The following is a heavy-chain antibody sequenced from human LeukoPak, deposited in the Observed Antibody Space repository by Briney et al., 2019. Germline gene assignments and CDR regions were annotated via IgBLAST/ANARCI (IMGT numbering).Heavy chain of an antibody. Sequence: TGGSLRLSCAASGFTFSSYAMSWVRQAPGKGLEWVSAISGSGGGTYYADSVKGRFTISRDNSKNTLYLQMNSLRAEDTAVYYCAKDASLWFAFDYWGQGTLVTVSS. CDR1: GFTFSSYA. D-gene: IGHD3-10*01. CDR2: ISGSGGGT. CDR3: AKDASLWFAFDY. J-gene: IGHJ4*02. V-gene: IGHV3-23*01.